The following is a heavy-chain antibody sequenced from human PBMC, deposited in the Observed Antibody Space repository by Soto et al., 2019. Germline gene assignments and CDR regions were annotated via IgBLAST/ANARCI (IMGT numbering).Heavy chain of an antibody. Sequence: EVQLLESGGGLVQPGGSLRLSCAASGFTFSSYAMSWVRQAPGKGLEWVSAISGSGGSTYYADSVKGRFTISRDNSKNTLYLQMNSLRAEDTAVYYCAKTYYDCWSGYYTNWYFDLWGRGTLVTVSS. D-gene: IGHD3-3*01. CDR2: ISGSGGST. V-gene: IGHV3-23*01. J-gene: IGHJ2*01. CDR1: GFTFSSYA. CDR3: AKTYYDCWSGYYTNWYFDL.